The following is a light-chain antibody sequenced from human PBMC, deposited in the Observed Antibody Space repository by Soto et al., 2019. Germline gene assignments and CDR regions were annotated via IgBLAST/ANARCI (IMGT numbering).Light chain of an antibody. CDR1: QSIYSS. Sequence: DIQMTQSPSSLSASVGDRVTITCRASQSIYSSLNWYHQKPGKAPKLLIYAASNLQSGVPSRFSGSGSGTDFTLSISSLQPEDFATYYCQQSYNAPYTFRQGTKLEI. J-gene: IGKJ2*01. V-gene: IGKV1-39*01. CDR2: AAS. CDR3: QQSYNAPYT.